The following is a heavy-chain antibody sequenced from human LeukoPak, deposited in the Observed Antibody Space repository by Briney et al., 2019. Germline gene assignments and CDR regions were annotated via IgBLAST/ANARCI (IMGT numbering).Heavy chain of an antibody. V-gene: IGHV4-59*01. D-gene: IGHD3-9*01. CDR2: IYYSGST. CDR1: GGSISSYY. Sequence: KPSETLPLTCTVSGGSISSYYWSWIRQPPGKGLEWIGYIYYSGSTNYNPSLKSRVTISVDTSKNQFSLKLSSVTAADTAVYYCARSVPYYDILPGSRVYYYGMDVWGQGTTVTVSS. CDR3: ARSVPYYDILPGSRVYYYGMDV. J-gene: IGHJ6*02.